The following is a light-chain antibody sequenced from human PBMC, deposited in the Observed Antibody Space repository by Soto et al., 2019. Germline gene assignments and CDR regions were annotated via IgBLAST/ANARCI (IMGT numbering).Light chain of an antibody. CDR3: QTVDTSLSVV. Sequence: QSVLTQPPAVSGAPGQRVTISCTGSSSNIEAGYRVHWYQQLPGAAPKLLIYATNNRPSGVPDRFSGSQSDTSASLAITGLQAEDEAVYFCQTVDTSLSVVFGGGTKLTVL. J-gene: IGLJ2*01. V-gene: IGLV1-40*01. CDR2: ATN. CDR1: SSNIEAGYR.